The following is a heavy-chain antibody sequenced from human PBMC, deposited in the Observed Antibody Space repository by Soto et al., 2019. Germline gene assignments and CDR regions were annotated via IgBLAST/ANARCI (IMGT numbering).Heavy chain of an antibody. J-gene: IGHJ3*02. CDR3: AKDSRLPGFGLLIHAFDI. D-gene: IGHD3-3*01. V-gene: IGHV3-23*01. CDR2: ISGSLGSA. CDR1: GFTFNDYA. Sequence: VSLRLSCAVSGFTFNDYAMSWVRQAPGKGLEWVSTISGSLGSAYYAASVEGRFTISGDNSNNTLYLQMNSLRVEDTATYYCAKDSRLPGFGLLIHAFDIWGQGTMVTVSS.